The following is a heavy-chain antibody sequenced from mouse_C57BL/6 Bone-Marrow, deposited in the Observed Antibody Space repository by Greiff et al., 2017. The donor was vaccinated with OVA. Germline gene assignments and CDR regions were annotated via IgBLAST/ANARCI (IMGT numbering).Heavy chain of an antibody. V-gene: IGHV1-55*01. CDR3: ARNHYYGSSPFAY. Sequence: QVQLKQPGAELVKPGASVKMSCKASGYTFTSYWITWVKQRPGQGLEWIGDIYPGSGSTNYNEKFKSKATLTVDTSSSTAYMQLSSLTSEDSAVYYCARNHYYGSSPFAYWGQGTLVTVSA. CDR1: GYTFTSYW. CDR2: IYPGSGST. J-gene: IGHJ3*01. D-gene: IGHD1-1*01.